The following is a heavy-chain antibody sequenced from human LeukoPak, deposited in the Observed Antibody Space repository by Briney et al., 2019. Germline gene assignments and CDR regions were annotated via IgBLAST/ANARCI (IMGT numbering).Heavy chain of an antibody. CDR3: ARAKYYYDSSGYPPDAFDI. CDR1: GFTFSSYW. D-gene: IGHD3-22*01. J-gene: IGHJ3*02. V-gene: IGHV3-7*01. Sequence: GSQRLSCAASGFTFSSYWMSWVRQAPGKGLEWVANIKQDGSEKYYVDSVKGRFTISRDNAKNSLYLQMNSLRAEDTAVYYCARAKYYYDSSGYPPDAFDIWGQGTMVTVSS. CDR2: IKQDGSEK.